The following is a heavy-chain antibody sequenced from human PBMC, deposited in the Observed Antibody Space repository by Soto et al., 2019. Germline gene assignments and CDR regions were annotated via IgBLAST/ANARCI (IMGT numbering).Heavy chain of an antibody. D-gene: IGHD3-10*01. CDR2: ISSSSSTI. V-gene: IGHV3-48*02. Sequence: GGSLRLSCAASGFTFSSYSMNWVRQAPGKGLEWVSYISSSSSTIYYADSVKGRFTISRDNAKNSLYLQMNSLRDEDTAVYYCARDGPTSGYYGSGSYSKGDYWGQGTLVTVSS. J-gene: IGHJ4*02. CDR3: ARDGPTSGYYGSGSYSKGDY. CDR1: GFTFSSYS.